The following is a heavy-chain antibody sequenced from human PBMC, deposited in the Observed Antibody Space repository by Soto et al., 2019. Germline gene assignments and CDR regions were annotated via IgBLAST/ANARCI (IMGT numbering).Heavy chain of an antibody. V-gene: IGHV2-5*02. J-gene: IGHJ5*01. CDR3: AHAMLYCTGGSCSTWFDS. Sequence: QITLKESGPTLVKPTQTLTLTCTFSGFSLSTHGVGVGWVRQPAGKALEWLALIYWDDDKRYSASLNSRLTITKDTSKNHVVLTMPNMDPVYTATDYCAHAMLYCTGGSCSTWFDSWGQGTLVTVSS. CDR2: IYWDDDK. CDR1: GFSLSTHGVG. D-gene: IGHD2-15*01.